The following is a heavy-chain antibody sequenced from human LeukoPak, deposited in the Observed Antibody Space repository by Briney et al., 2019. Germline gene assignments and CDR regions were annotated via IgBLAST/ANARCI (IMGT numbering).Heavy chain of an antibody. V-gene: IGHV3-9*01. CDR1: GFTFDYYA. Sequence: GGSLRLSCAASGFTFDYYAMHWVPQAPGKGLEWVSGIIWNRGSIGYADSVKSRFTISRDNAKNSLDLQMNSLRAEDTALYYCAKGGSFHLDLRSLHFDYWGQGTLVTVSS. CDR2: IIWNRGSI. D-gene: IGHD1-7*01. CDR3: AKGGSFHLDLRSLHFDY. J-gene: IGHJ4*02.